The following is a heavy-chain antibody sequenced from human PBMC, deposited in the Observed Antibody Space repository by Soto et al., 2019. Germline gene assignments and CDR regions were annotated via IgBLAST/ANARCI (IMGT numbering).Heavy chain of an antibody. CDR3: ASMGYHYGSGSYPLDY. V-gene: IGHV4-59*08. J-gene: IGHJ4*02. Sequence: PSETLSLTCTASGGSISSYYWTWIRQPPGKGLEWIGFIYNSGSTHYNPSLRSRVTISVDTSKNQFSLKLRSVTAADTAVYYCASMGYHYGSGSYPLDYWGQGTLVTVSS. D-gene: IGHD3-10*01. CDR2: IYNSGST. CDR1: GGSISSYY.